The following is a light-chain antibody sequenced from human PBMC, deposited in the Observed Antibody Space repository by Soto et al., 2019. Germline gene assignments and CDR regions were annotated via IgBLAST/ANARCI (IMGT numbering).Light chain of an antibody. J-gene: IGLJ1*01. Sequence: QSVPTQPPSVSGAPGQRVTISCTGSSSNIGAGYDVHWYQQLPGTAPKLLLYGNTNRPSGVPDRFSGSKSGTSASLAITGLRPEDEADYYCQSFDTRLSGYGFATGTNLTVL. V-gene: IGLV1-40*01. CDR3: QSFDTRLSGYG. CDR1: SSNIGAGYD. CDR2: GNT.